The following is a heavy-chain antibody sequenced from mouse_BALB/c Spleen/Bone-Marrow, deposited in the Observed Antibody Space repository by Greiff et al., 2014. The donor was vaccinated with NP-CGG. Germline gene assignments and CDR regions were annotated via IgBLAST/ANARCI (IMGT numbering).Heavy chain of an antibody. CDR1: GYTFSSYW. CDR3: ARRGGWLGYFDD. J-gene: IGHJ1*01. D-gene: IGHD2-3*01. Sequence: QVQLQQSGAELMKPGASVKISCKATGYTFSSYWIEWVKQRPGHGIEWIGEILPGSGSTNYNEKFKGKATFTADTSSNTAYMQLSSLTSEDSAVYYCARRGGWLGYFDDWGAGTTVTVSA. V-gene: IGHV1-9*01. CDR2: ILPGSGST.